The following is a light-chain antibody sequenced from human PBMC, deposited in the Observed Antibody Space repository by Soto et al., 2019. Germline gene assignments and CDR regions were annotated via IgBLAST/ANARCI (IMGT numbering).Light chain of an antibody. CDR3: CSYAGSYTFG. J-gene: IGLJ2*01. CDR2: DVS. Sequence: QSALTQPRSVSGSPGQSVTISCTGTSSDVGGYNYVSWYQQHPDKAPKLMIYDVSKRPSGVPDRFSGSKSGNTASLTISGLQAEDEADYYCCSYAGSYTFGFGGGTKLTVL. CDR1: SSDVGGYNY. V-gene: IGLV2-11*01.